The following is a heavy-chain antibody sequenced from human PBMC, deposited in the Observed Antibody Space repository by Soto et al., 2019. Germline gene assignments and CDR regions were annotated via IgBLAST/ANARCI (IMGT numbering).Heavy chain of an antibody. CDR1: GGSISGNY. D-gene: IGHD2-15*01. CDR3: ARARWYDAFDV. V-gene: IGHV4-38-2*02. Sequence: PSETLSLTCTVSGGSISGNYWGWIRKPPGKGLEWIGSIFHGGNTYYNPSLKSRVTISVDMSKNQFSLKLNSVTAADTAVYYCARARWYDAFDVWGQGTVVTVSS. J-gene: IGHJ3*01. CDR2: IFHGGNT.